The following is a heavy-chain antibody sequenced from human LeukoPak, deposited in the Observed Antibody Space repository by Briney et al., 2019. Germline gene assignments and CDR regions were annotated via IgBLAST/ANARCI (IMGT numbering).Heavy chain of an antibody. CDR1: GFTFSSYS. V-gene: IGHV4-59*06. CDR3: ARNRDGYNSFDY. Sequence: GSLRLSCAASGFTFSSYSMNWVRQAPGKGLEWIGYIYYSGSSYYNPSLRSRVTISVDTSKNHFSLKLSSVTAADTAVYYCARNRDGYNSFDYWGQGTLVTVSS. D-gene: IGHD5-24*01. CDR2: IYYSGSS. J-gene: IGHJ4*02.